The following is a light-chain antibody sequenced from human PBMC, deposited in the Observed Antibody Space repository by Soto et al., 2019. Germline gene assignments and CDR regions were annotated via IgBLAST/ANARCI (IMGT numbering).Light chain of an antibody. CDR2: DTD. CDR1: GSNIGNNY. CDR3: ATWDSSLSAGV. J-gene: IGLJ2*01. V-gene: IGLV1-51*01. Sequence: QSVLTQPPSVSAAPGQKVTISCSGSGSNIGNNYVSWYQHLPGTAPKLLIYDTDKRPSGIPDRFSGSKSGTSATLGITGLQTGDEADYYCATWDSSLSAGVFGGATKLTVL.